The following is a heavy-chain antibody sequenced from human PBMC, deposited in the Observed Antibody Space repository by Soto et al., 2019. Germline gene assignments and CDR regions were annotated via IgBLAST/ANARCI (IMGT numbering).Heavy chain of an antibody. CDR1: GFTFSSYA. J-gene: IGHJ4*02. Sequence: GGSLRLSCAASGFTFSSYAMHWVRQAPGKGLEYVSAISSNGGSTYYANSVKGRFTISRDNSKNTLYLQMGSLRAEDMAVYYCAREGYCSSTSCYSFDYWGQGTLVTVSS. CDR3: AREGYCSSTSCYSFDY. V-gene: IGHV3-64*01. CDR2: ISSNGGST. D-gene: IGHD2-2*01.